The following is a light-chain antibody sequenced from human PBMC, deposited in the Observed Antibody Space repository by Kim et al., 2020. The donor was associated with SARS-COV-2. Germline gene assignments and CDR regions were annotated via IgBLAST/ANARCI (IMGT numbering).Light chain of an antibody. J-gene: IGLJ2*01. Sequence: SYELTQPPSVSVSPGQTATITCSGDRLGEKYASWYQHKSGQSPVMVIYQDVKRPSGVPERFSGSNSGNTATLTISGTQAVDEADYYCQAWDSSPVFGGGTQLTVL. CDR3: QAWDSSPV. V-gene: IGLV3-1*01. CDR2: QDV. CDR1: RLGEKY.